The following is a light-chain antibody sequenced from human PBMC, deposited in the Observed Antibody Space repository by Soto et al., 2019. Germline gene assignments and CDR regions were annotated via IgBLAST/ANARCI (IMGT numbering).Light chain of an antibody. CDR2: EVR. J-gene: IGLJ2*01. V-gene: IGLV2-14*01. CDR1: SSVVGDYKY. CDR3: SSYTSSTTPVV. Sequence: QSALTQPASVSGSPGQSITISCTGTSSVVGDYKYVSWYQQHPGKAPKLLIYEVRNRPSGVSNRFSGSKSGNSASLTISGLQAEDEADYYCSSYTSSTTPVVFGGGTKLTVL.